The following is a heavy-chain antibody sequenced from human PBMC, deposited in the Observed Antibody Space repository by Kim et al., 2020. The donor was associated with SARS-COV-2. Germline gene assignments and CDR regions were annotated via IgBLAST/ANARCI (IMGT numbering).Heavy chain of an antibody. CDR2: ITQTGTT. CDR3: ARGKSEYFGSGRARSFDL. J-gene: IGHJ2*01. V-gene: IGHV4-34*01. D-gene: IGHD3-10*01. Sequence: SETLSLTCAVYGRSFSGYYWTWIRQAPGTGLQWIREITQTGTTNYDPSLRGRVSISVAASEKQFSLVLTSATAADTAVYYCARGKSEYFGSGRARSFDL. CDR1: GRSFSGYY.